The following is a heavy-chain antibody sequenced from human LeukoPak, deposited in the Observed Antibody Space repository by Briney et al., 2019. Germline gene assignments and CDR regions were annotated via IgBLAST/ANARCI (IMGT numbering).Heavy chain of an antibody. Sequence: PSETLSLTCAVYGGSFSGYYWSWIRQPPGKGLEWIGEINHSGSTNYNPSLKSRVTISVDTSKNQFSLKLSSVTAADTAVYYCAIHYGDYENDYWGQGTLVTVSS. D-gene: IGHD4-17*01. CDR1: GGSFSGYY. CDR3: AIHYGDYENDY. CDR2: INHSGST. J-gene: IGHJ4*02. V-gene: IGHV4-34*01.